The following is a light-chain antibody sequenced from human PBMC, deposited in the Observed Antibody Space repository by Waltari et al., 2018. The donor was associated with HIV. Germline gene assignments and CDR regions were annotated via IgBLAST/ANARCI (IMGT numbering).Light chain of an antibody. J-gene: IGLJ1*01. CDR2: EVN. Sequence: QSALTQPAYVSGSPGQSITISCTGTSRDVGRYNLGSWYQQHPGKAPKVMIYEVNKRPSGVSNRFSGSKSGNTASLTISGLQAEDEAEYYCCSHAGSSIYFVFGTGTKVTVL. V-gene: IGLV2-23*02. CDR3: CSHAGSSIYFV. CDR1: SRDVGRYNL.